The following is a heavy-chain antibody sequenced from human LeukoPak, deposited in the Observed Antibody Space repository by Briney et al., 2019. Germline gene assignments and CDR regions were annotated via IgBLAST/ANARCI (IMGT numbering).Heavy chain of an antibody. V-gene: IGHV4-4*07. Sequence: WETLSLPCTVSGGSISSYYWSWIRQPAGKGLEWIGRIYTSGSTNYNPSLKSRVTMSVDTSKNQFSLKLSSVTAADPAVYYCAGDLRNYYFDYWGQGTLVTVSS. D-gene: IGHD5-24*01. J-gene: IGHJ4*02. CDR3: AGDLRNYYFDY. CDR2: IYTSGST. CDR1: GGSISSYY.